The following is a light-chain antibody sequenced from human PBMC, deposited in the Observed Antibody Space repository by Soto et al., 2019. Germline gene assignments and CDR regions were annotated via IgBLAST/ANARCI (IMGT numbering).Light chain of an antibody. CDR1: QSVSSW. J-gene: IGKJ1*01. V-gene: IGKV1-5*03. CDR2: KAS. Sequence: DLEMTQSPSTLSSSLGDSVTITCRASQSVSSWLAWYQQKPGKAPKLLIYKASSLESGVQSRFSGSGSGTEFTLTIRSLQPDDFATYYCKQYKSYGTCGQGTQVDIK. CDR3: KQYKSYGT.